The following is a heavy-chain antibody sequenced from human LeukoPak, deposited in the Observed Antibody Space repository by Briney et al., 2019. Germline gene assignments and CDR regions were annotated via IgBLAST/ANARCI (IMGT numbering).Heavy chain of an antibody. V-gene: IGHV4-39*01. CDR1: GGSIRSSTYY. J-gene: IGHJ4*02. CDR2: ISYSGNI. CDR3: ARQRRLELPDY. D-gene: IGHD3-16*01. Sequence: SETLSLTCTVSGGSIRSSTYYWGWIRQPPGKGLEWIGSISYSGNIYYNPSLKSRVTISVDTSKNQFSLKLSSVTAAVTAVYYCARQRRLELPDYWGQGTLVTVSS.